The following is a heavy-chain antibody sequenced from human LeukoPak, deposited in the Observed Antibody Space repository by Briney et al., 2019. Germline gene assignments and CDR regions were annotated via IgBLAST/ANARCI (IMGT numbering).Heavy chain of an antibody. J-gene: IGHJ4*02. Sequence: PGGSLRLSCAASGFTFSSYNMNWVRQAPGKGLDWVSYISGSSSTIKYADSVKGRFTISRDNAKNSLYLQTNSLRAEDTAVYYCARELRQWLASGPNDYWGQGTLVTVSS. CDR3: ARELRQWLASGPNDY. V-gene: IGHV3-48*01. CDR1: GFTFSSYN. CDR2: ISGSSSTI. D-gene: IGHD6-19*01.